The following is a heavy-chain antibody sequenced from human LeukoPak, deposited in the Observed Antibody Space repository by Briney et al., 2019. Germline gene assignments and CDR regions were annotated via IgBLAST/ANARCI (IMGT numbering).Heavy chain of an antibody. J-gene: IGHJ2*01. Sequence: GGSLRLSCAASGFTFSSYGMHWVRQAPGKGLEWVAVISYDGSNKYYADSVKGRFTISRDNSKNTLYLQMNSLRAEDTAVYYCAKREWVAAAGYWYFDLWGRGTLVTVSS. CDR2: ISYDGSNK. CDR1: GFTFSSYG. V-gene: IGHV3-30*18. CDR3: AKREWVAAAGYWYFDL. D-gene: IGHD6-13*01.